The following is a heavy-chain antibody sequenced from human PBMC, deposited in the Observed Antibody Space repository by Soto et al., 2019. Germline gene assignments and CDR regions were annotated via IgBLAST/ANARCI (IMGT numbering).Heavy chain of an antibody. CDR1: GFTVSTNY. CDR3: ARGFPSMTYYGEYYFDY. D-gene: IGHD3-10*01. Sequence: GGSLRLSCEAFGFTVSTNYMSWVRLTPGKGLEWVSVFYSGGSTFYADSVKGRFTISRDNSRNTLYLQMRSLRAEDTAVYYCARGFPSMTYYGEYYFDYWGQGTLVTVSS. CDR2: FYSGGST. J-gene: IGHJ4*02. V-gene: IGHV3-53*01.